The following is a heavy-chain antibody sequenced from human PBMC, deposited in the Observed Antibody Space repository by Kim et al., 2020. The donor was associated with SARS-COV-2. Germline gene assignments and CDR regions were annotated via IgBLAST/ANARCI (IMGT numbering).Heavy chain of an antibody. D-gene: IGHD2-15*01. V-gene: IGHV1-69*04. Sequence: SVKVSCKASGGTFSSYAISWVRQAPGQGLEWMGRSIPILGIANYAQKFQGRVTITANKSTSTAYMELSSLRSEDTAVYYCARADGGYCSGGSCPPDYWGKGTLVTVSS. CDR1: GGTFSSYA. CDR2: SIPILGIA. J-gene: IGHJ4*02. CDR3: ARADGGYCSGGSCPPDY.